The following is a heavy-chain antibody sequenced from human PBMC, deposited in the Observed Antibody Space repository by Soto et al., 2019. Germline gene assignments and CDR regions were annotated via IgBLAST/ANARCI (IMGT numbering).Heavy chain of an antibody. V-gene: IGHV3-21*01. CDR3: AREYTAWPLAYGLDV. CDR2: ISSRSDI. D-gene: IGHD2-2*02. CDR1: GFTFSTYS. Sequence: LRLSCVGSGFTFSTYSINWVRQAPGKGLEWVSSISSRSDIYYADSVKGRFTISRDNAKNSVSLQMNSPRAEDTAVYYCAREYTAWPLAYGLDVWGQGTTVTVSS. J-gene: IGHJ6*02.